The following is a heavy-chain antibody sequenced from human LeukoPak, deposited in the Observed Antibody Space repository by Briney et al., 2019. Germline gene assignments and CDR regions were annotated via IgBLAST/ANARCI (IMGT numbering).Heavy chain of an antibody. J-gene: IGHJ5*02. CDR2: INPNSGGT. D-gene: IGHD3-22*01. CDR1: GYTFTGYY. Sequence: ASVKVSCKASGYTFTGYYMHWVRQAPGQGLEWMGWINPNSGGTNYAQKFQGRVPMTRDTSISTAYMELSRLRSDDTAVYYCARVPPYYDSSGYYVREYNWFDPWGQGTLVTVSS. CDR3: ARVPPYYDSSGYYVREYNWFDP. V-gene: IGHV1-2*02.